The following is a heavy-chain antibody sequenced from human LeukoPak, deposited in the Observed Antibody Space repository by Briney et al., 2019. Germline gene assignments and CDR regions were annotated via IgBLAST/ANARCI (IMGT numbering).Heavy chain of an antibody. V-gene: IGHV1-46*01. CDR2: ISPSGGST. CDR3: ARVNIGTPDY. J-gene: IGHJ4*02. Sequence: ASVTVSCKAFGYTFTSNYMHWVRQAPGQGPEWMGVISPSGGSTTYARKFQGRVTLTRDMSTSTDYLELSSLRSEDTAVYYCARVNIGTPDYWGQGTLVTVSS. D-gene: IGHD1-26*01. CDR1: GYTFTSNY.